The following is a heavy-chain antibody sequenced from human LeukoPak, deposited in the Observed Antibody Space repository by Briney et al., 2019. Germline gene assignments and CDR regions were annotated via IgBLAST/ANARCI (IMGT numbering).Heavy chain of an antibody. Sequence: TSETLSLTCTVSGYSISSGYYWSWIRQPPGKGLEWIGYIYYSGSTNYNPSLKSRVTISVDTSKNQFSLKLSSVTAADTAVYYCARSWCSGGSCYNYYYYMDVWGKGTTVTISS. CDR1: GYSISSGYY. J-gene: IGHJ6*03. D-gene: IGHD2-15*01. CDR3: ARSWCSGGSCYNYYYYMDV. CDR2: IYYSGST. V-gene: IGHV4-61*01.